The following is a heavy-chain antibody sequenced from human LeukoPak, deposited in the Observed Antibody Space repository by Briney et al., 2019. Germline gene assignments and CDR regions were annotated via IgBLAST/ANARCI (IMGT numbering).Heavy chain of an antibody. Sequence: GESLKISCKGSGYNFPNYWIGWVRQMPGKGLEWMGIIYPGDSDTRYSPSFQGHVTISADKSISTAYLQWSSLKASDTAMYYCARLSGYSGYDYSWGQGTLVTVSS. J-gene: IGHJ4*02. V-gene: IGHV5-51*01. CDR1: GYNFPNYW. CDR2: IYPGDSDT. D-gene: IGHD5-12*01. CDR3: ARLSGYSGYDYS.